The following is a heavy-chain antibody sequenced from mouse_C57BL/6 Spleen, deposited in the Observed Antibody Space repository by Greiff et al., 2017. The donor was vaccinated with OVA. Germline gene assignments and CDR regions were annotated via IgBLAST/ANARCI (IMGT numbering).Heavy chain of an antibody. V-gene: IGHV1-81*01. D-gene: IGHD2-3*01. CDR2: IYPRSGNT. CDR3: ATIYDGYYEAY. CDR1: GYTFTSSG. Sequence: QVQLQQSGAELARPGASVKLSCKASGYTFTSSGISWVKQRTGQGLEWIGEIYPRSGNTYYNEKFKGKATLTADKSSSTAYMELRSLTSEDSAVYFCATIYDGYYEAYWGQGTLVTVSA. J-gene: IGHJ3*01.